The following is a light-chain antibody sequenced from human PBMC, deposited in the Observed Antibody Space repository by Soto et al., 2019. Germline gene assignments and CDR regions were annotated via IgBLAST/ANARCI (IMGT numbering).Light chain of an antibody. CDR1: QSVSSSY. CDR3: QQYGSS. J-gene: IGKJ5*01. V-gene: IGKV3-20*01. Sequence: IVLTQSPGTLSLSPRERATLFCRASQSVSSSYLAWYQQKPGQAPRLLIYGASSRATGIPDRFSGSGSGTDFTLTISRLEPEDFAVYYCQQYGSSFGQGTRLAI. CDR2: GAS.